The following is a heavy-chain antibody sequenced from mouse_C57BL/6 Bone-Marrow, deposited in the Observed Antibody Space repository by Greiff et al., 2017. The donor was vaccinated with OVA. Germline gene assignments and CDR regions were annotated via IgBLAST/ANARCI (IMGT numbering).Heavy chain of an antibody. CDR2: IYPGDGDT. CDR3: ARHEDGYDASYFDY. CDR1: GYAFSSSW. Sequence: QVQLQQSGPELVKPGASVKISCKASGYAFSSSWMHWVKQRPGQGLEWIGRIYPGDGDTNYNGKFKGKATLTADKSSRPAYMQLSSLTSEDSAVDFGARHEDGYDASYFDYWGQGTTPTVSS. J-gene: IGHJ2*01. D-gene: IGHD2-2*01. V-gene: IGHV1-82*01.